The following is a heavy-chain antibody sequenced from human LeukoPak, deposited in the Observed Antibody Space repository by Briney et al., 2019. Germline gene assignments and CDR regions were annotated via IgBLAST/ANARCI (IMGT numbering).Heavy chain of an antibody. CDR1: GYTFTSYG. CDR3: ARARSITMVRGAIRGYYFDY. Sequence: GASAKVSCKASGYTFTSYGISWVRQAPGQGLEWMGWISAYNGNTNYAQKLQGRVTMTTDTSTSTAYMELRSLRSDDTAVYHCARARSITMVRGAIRGYYFDYWGQGTLVTVSS. V-gene: IGHV1-18*01. J-gene: IGHJ4*02. D-gene: IGHD3-10*01. CDR2: ISAYNGNT.